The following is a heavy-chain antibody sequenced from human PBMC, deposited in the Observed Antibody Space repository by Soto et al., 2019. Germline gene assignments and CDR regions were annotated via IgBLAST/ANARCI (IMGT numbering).Heavy chain of an antibody. V-gene: IGHV3-23*01. Sequence: EVQLLESGGGLVQPGGSLRLSCTASGFTFSSYAMNWVRQAPGKGLEWVSVISGSGGSTYYADSVKGRFTISRDNSKNKLSLHMNSLRAEDTAVYYCASRTSGWYFDYWGQGTLVTVSS. CDR1: GFTFSSYA. J-gene: IGHJ4*02. CDR3: ASRTSGWYFDY. D-gene: IGHD6-19*01. CDR2: ISGSGGST.